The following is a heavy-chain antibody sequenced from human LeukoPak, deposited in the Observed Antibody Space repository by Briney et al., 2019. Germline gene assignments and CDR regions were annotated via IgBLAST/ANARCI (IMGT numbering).Heavy chain of an antibody. J-gene: IGHJ3*02. CDR1: GFTFSDYA. V-gene: IGHV3-30-3*01. CDR2: ISYDGSNK. Sequence: GRSLRLSCAASGFTFSDYALHWVRQAPGKGLEWVAFISYDGSNKYYTDSVKGRFTISRDNSMNTLYLQMNSLRVEDTAVFYCARNQVKMATVSPFDIWGQGTMVIVSS. CDR3: ARNQVKMATVSPFDI. D-gene: IGHD5-24*01.